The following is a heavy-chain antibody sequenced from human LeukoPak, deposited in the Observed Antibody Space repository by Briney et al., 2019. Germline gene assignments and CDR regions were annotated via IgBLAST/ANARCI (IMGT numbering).Heavy chain of an antibody. CDR2: MNPNSGGT. J-gene: IGHJ4*02. CDR1: GYTFTDHY. V-gene: IGHV1-2*02. CDR3: APRRVAADKGFDY. Sequence: ASVKVSCKASGYTFTDHYMHWMRQAPGQGPEWMGWMNPNSGGTNYAQKFQGRVTMTRDTSITTAYMELSSLRSDDTAVYYCAPRRVAADKGFDYWGQGTLVTVSS. D-gene: IGHD6-19*01.